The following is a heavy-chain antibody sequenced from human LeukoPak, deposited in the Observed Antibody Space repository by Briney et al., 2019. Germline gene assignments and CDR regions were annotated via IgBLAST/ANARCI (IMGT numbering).Heavy chain of an antibody. V-gene: IGHV3-7*05. CDR1: GFTFSNYW. Sequence: GGSLRLSCVASGFTFSNYWMSWVRQAPGKGLEWVANIKQDGSEKYYVDYVKGRFTISRDNAKNSLYLQMNSLRAEDTAIYYCARTPNSGWYEIDYWGQGTLVTVSS. CDR2: IKQDGSEK. J-gene: IGHJ4*02. CDR3: ARTPNSGWYEIDY. D-gene: IGHD6-19*01.